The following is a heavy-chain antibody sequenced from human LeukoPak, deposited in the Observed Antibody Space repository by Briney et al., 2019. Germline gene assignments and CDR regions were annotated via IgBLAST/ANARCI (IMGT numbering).Heavy chain of an antibody. J-gene: IGHJ5*02. CDR1: GGSISSSSYY. CDR3: ARRGSSWSFWDAWAPTDNWFDP. D-gene: IGHD6-13*01. CDR2: IYYSGST. Sequence: SETLSLTCTVSGGSISSSSYYWGWIRQPPGKGLEWIGSIYYSGSTYYNPSLKSRVTISVDTSKNQFSLKLSSVTAADTAVYYCARRGSSWSFWDAWAPTDNWFDPWGQGTLVTVSS. V-gene: IGHV4-39*01.